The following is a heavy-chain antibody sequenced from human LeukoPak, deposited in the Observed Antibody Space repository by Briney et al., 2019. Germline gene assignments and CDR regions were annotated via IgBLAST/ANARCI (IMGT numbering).Heavy chain of an antibody. V-gene: IGHV4-31*03. J-gene: IGHJ4*02. D-gene: IGHD5-18*01. CDR3: ARGIKAQLLGDYFDY. Sequence: SETLSLTCTVSGGSISSGGYYWSWIRQHPGKGLEWIGYIYYSGSTYYNPSLKSRVTISVDTSKNQFSLKLSSVTAADTAVYYCARGIKAQLLGDYFDYWGQGTLVTVSS. CDR1: GGSISSGGYY. CDR2: IYYSGST.